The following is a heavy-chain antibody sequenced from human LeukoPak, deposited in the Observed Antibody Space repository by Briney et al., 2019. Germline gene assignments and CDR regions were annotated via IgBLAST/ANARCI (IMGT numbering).Heavy chain of an antibody. CDR2: IYYTGST. CDR3: ARLGVVTPYYYYYYMDV. Sequence: SETLSLTCNVSGGSITSYYWNWIRQPPGKGLEWIGYIYYTGSTNSNPSLRSRVTMSLDTSKNQFSLKLSSVTAADTAVYYCARLGVVTPYYYYYYMDVWGKGTTVTVSS. V-gene: IGHV4-59*08. CDR1: GGSITSYY. J-gene: IGHJ6*03. D-gene: IGHD4-23*01.